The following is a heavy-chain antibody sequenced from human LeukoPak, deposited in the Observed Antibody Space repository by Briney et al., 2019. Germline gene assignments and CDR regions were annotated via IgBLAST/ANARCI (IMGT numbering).Heavy chain of an antibody. V-gene: IGHV4-4*09. Sequence: SETLSLTCTVSGGSISPYFWSWVRQPPGKGPEWIGYIYTDGSTKYNPSLKRRVNISLEKSKNQFSLKLSSVTAADTAVYYCARRQIYFDHWGQGTLVTVSS. CDR1: GGSISPYF. CDR2: IYTDGST. J-gene: IGHJ4*02. CDR3: ARRQIYFDH.